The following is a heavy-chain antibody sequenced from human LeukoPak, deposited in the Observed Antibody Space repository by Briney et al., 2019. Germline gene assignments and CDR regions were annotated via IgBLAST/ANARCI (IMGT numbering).Heavy chain of an antibody. CDR1: GFSFSTYT. V-gene: IGHV3-21*04. CDR3: ATSSKRWLQSGGYYFDY. CDR2: ISSGSGSI. D-gene: IGHD5-24*01. J-gene: IGHJ4*02. Sequence: GGSLRLSCVRSGFSFSTYTMNWVRHAPGRGLEWLLFISSGSGSIYYADSVKGRFPISRDNSKDTLYLQMSSLRAEDTAVYYCATSSKRWLQSGGYYFDYWGQGTLVSVSS.